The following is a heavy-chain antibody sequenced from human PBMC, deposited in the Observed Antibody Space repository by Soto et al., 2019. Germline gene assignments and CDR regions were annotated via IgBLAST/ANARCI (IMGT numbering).Heavy chain of an antibody. CDR2: LSTSSSTI. Sequence: EVQLVESGGGLVQPGGSLRLSCAASGFTFSSYSMHWVRQAPGKGLEWVSYLSTSSSTIYYADSVKGRFTIARDNATNLLYLQMNSLTDEDTAVYYCARGDWFDPWGQGTLVTVSS. V-gene: IGHV3-48*02. CDR1: GFTFSSYS. CDR3: ARGDWFDP. J-gene: IGHJ5*02.